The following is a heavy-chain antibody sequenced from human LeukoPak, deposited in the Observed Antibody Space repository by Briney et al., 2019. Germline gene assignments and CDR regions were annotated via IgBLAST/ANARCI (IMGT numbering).Heavy chain of an antibody. CDR2: ISSGSSSI. J-gene: IGHJ5*02. CDR3: ARVVAGIDWFDL. CDR1: GLTFSSYS. D-gene: IGHD6-19*01. V-gene: IGHV3-48*02. Sequence: TGGSLRLSCAASGLTFSSYSMNWVRQAPGKGLEWVSYISSGSSSIYYADSVKGRFTISRDNAKNSLYLQLNSLRDEDTAVYYCARVVAGIDWFDLWGQGTLVTVSS.